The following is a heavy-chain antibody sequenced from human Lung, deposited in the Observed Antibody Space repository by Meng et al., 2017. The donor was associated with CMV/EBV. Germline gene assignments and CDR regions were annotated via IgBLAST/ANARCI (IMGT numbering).Heavy chain of an antibody. D-gene: IGHD3-22*01. CDR2: LHSDGFT. V-gene: IGHV3-66*02. J-gene: IGHJ4*02. CDR3: ARGILGGYYDSRGYVTDF. Sequence: ESLKISXAASGFTVSSNYMSWVRQAPGKGLEWISVLHSDGFTKYADSVKGRFTISRDNPKNTLYLEMSSLRTEDTAVYYCARGILGGYYDSRGYVTDFWGQGTRVTVSS. CDR1: GFTVSSNY.